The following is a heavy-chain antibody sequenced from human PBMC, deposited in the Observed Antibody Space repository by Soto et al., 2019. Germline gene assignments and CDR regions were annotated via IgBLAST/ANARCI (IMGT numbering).Heavy chain of an antibody. Sequence: KPSETLSLTCAVSGYSISSGYYWGWIRQPPGKGLEWIGSIYHSGSTYYNPSLKSRVTISVDTSKNQFSLKLSSVTAADTAVYYCARGPYYYGSGSYYNQPTSPSNYYGMDVWGQGTTVTVSS. D-gene: IGHD3-10*01. CDR1: GYSISSGYY. CDR3: ARGPYYYGSGSYYNQPTSPSNYYGMDV. V-gene: IGHV4-38-2*01. CDR2: IYHSGST. J-gene: IGHJ6*02.